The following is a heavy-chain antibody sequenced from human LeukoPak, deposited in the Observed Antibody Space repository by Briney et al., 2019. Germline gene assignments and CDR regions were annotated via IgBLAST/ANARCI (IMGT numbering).Heavy chain of an antibody. CDR2: IWYDGSNT. J-gene: IGHJ4*02. V-gene: IGHV3-33*01. D-gene: IGHD5-12*01. CDR3: ARDLRGYSGYDSRLDY. CDR1: GFTFSNYG. Sequence: GGSLRLSCAASGFTFSNYGMHWVRQAPGKGLEWVAGIWYDGSNTFYGDSVKGRFTISRDNSKNTLFLQMNSLRVEDTAVYYCARDLRGYSGYDSRLDYWGQGTLVTVSS.